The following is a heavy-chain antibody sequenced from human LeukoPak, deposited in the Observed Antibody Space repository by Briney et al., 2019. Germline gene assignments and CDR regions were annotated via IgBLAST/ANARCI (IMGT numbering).Heavy chain of an antibody. J-gene: IGHJ6*02. Sequence: SETLSLTYAVYGGSFSDYYWSWIRQPPGKGLEWIGEINHSGSTNYNPSLESRVTISIDTSENQFSLRLSSVTAADTAVYYRARVGHNVGHYYGMDVWAQGTLVTVSS. CDR1: GGSFSDYY. D-gene: IGHD1-14*01. V-gene: IGHV4-34*01. CDR3: ARVGHNVGHYYGMDV. CDR2: INHSGST.